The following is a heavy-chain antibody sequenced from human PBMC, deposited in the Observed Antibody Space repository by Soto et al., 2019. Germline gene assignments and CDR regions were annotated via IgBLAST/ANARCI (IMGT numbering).Heavy chain of an antibody. D-gene: IGHD3-10*01. CDR1: GGSISSSSYY. CDR3: AGEVRGVIIIGDYYYGMDV. CDR2: IYYSGST. J-gene: IGHJ6*02. Sequence: PSETLSLTCTVSGGSISSSSYYWGWIRQPPGKGLEWIGSIYYSGSTYYNPSLKSRVTISVDTSKNQFSLKLSSVTAADTAVYYCAGEVRGVIIIGDYYYGMDVWGQGTTVTVSS. V-gene: IGHV4-39*02.